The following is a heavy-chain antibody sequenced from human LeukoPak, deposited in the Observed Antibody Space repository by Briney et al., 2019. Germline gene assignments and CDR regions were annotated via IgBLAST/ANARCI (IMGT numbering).Heavy chain of an antibody. V-gene: IGHV3-23*01. CDR2: LSGSGDGT. J-gene: IGHJ3*02. D-gene: IGHD5-18*01. Sequence: PGGSLRLSCEASGFSFSIYAMSWVRQASGKGLEWVSALSGSGDGTYYADSVKGRFTTSRDNSKNTVYLQMSSLRAEDTAVYYCAKDRGYRSGLGAFDIWGQGTMVTVSS. CDR3: AKDRGYRSGLGAFDI. CDR1: GFSFSIYA.